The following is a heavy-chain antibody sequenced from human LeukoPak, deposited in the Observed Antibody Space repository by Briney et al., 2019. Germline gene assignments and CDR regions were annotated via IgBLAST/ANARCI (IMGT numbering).Heavy chain of an antibody. CDR2: VSTSGTT. V-gene: IGHV4-39*01. Sequence: SETLSLTCTVSGASSNSSPYYWDWIRQPPGKGLEWIGSVSTSGTTYYNPSLKSRVTISVDTSKNQFSLKVTSMTAADTAVYYCARQQLGQLAPLRNWGQGTLVTVSS. CDR3: ARQQLGQLAPLRN. CDR1: GASSNSSPYY. J-gene: IGHJ4*02. D-gene: IGHD1-1*01.